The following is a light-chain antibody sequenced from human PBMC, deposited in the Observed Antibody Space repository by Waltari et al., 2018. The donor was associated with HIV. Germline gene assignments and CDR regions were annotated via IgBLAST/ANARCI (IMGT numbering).Light chain of an antibody. Sequence: QSALTQPASVSGSPGQSITISCSGTSTDIGGYNYVPWYQHHPGKAPKLIIYEVTNRPSGVSNRFSASKSGNTASLTISGLQAEDEADYYCTSYTTSSTRVFGGGTKLTVL. V-gene: IGLV2-14*01. J-gene: IGLJ3*02. CDR1: STDIGGYNY. CDR2: EVT. CDR3: TSYTTSSTRV.